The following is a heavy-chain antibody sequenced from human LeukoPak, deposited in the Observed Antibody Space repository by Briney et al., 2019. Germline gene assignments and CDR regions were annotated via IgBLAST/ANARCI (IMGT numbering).Heavy chain of an antibody. CDR1: GDSISSYY. CDR3: ARILRYPFHMDV. V-gene: IGHV4-4*09. CDR2: IYTRGTT. Sequence: SETLSLTCTVSGDSISSYYWSWIRQPLGKGLEWIGYIYTRGTTNYNPSLRSRVTISVDTSENQFSLKLSSVTAADTAVYYCARILRYPFHMDVWGKGTTVTVSS. D-gene: IGHD3-9*01. J-gene: IGHJ6*03.